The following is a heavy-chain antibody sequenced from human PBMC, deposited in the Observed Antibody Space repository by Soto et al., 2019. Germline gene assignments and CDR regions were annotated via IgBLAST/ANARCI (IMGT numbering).Heavy chain of an antibody. Sequence: QVQLQQWGAGLLKPSETLSLNCAVNGGSLSGYYWSWIHQPPGKGLEWIGEIKDGGYTNYSPSLKSRATISSDTSNNQFSLRLNSVTAADTDVYYCARGQEGVVATHWDQGALVTVSS. V-gene: IGHV4-34*01. CDR2: IKDGGYT. J-gene: IGHJ4*02. CDR1: GGSLSGYY. D-gene: IGHD5-12*01. CDR3: ARGQEGVVATH.